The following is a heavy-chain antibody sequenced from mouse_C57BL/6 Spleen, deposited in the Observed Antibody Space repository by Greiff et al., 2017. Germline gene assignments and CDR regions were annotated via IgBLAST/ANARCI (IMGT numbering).Heavy chain of an antibody. CDR1: GYTFTDYY. CDR2: INPNNGGT. J-gene: IGHJ1*03. CDR3: IYDYDGYFDV. Sequence: VQLQQSGPELVKPGASVKISCKASGYTFTDYYMNWVKQSHGKSLEWIGDINPNNGGTSYNQKFKGKATLTVDKSSSTAYMELRSLTSEDSAVYYCIYDYDGYFDVWGTGTTVTVSS. V-gene: IGHV1-26*01. D-gene: IGHD2-4*01.